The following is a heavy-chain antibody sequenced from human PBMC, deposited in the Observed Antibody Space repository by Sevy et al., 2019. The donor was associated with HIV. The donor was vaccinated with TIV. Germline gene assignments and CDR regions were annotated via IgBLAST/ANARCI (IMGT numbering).Heavy chain of an antibody. D-gene: IGHD2-15*01. CDR1: GFSVSSNY. CDR2: IHSGGRK. Sequence: GGSLRLSCAASGFSVSSNYMSWVRQAPGKGPEWVSVIHSGGRKSYADSVQGRFTISRDNSKNTLYLQMNSLRAEDTAVYYCAREDIVLGEDNYYGMDVWGQGTTVTVSS. J-gene: IGHJ6*02. V-gene: IGHV3-53*01. CDR3: AREDIVLGEDNYYGMDV.